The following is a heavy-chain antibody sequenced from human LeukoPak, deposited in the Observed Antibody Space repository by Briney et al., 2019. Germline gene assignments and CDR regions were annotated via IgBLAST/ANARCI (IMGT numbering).Heavy chain of an antibody. CDR2: ISAYNGNT. V-gene: IGHV1-18*01. Sequence: ASVKVSCKASGYTFTNYGISWVRQAPGQGLEWMGWISAYNGNTNYAQKLQGRVTMTTDTSTSTAYMELRSLRSDDTAVYYCARGIAVAGRRYYYYYYGMDVWGQGTTVTVSS. J-gene: IGHJ6*02. CDR1: GYTFTNYG. CDR3: ARGIAVAGRRYYYYYYGMDV. D-gene: IGHD6-19*01.